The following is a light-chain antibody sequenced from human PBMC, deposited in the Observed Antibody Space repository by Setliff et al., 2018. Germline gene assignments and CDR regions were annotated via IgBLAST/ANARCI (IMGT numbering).Light chain of an antibody. J-gene: IGLJ1*01. CDR1: SSDVGGYNY. CDR3: TSYTSSRTDV. CDR2: EVS. Sequence: QSVLTQPASVSGSPRQSITISCTGTSSDVGGYNYVSWYQQHPGKAPKLMIYEVSDRPSGVSNRFSGSKSGNTASLTISGLQAEDGADYYCTSYTSSRTDVFGTGTKVTVL. V-gene: IGLV2-14*01.